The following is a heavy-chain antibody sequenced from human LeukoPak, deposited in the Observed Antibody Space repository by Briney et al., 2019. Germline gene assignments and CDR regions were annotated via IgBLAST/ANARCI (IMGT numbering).Heavy chain of an antibody. CDR2: ISYDGSNK. CDR3: AKDSGMATIIVGAFDI. J-gene: IGHJ3*02. V-gene: IGHV3-30*18. CDR1: GFTFSSYG. D-gene: IGHD5-24*01. Sequence: GRSLRLSCAASGFTFSSYGMHWVRQAPGKGLEWVAVISYDGSNKYYADSVKGRFTISRDNSKNTLNLQMDSLRAEDTAVYYCAKDSGMATIIVGAFDIWGQGTMVTVSS.